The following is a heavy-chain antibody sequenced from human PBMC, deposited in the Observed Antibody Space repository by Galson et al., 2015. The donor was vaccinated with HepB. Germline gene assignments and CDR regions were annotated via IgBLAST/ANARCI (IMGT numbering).Heavy chain of an antibody. Sequence: PALVKPTQTLTLTCSFSGFSLSTSKMGVGWIRQPPGKALEWLAIIYWDDDKRYRPSLKSRLTITKDTPKNQVVLTMTNMDPADTATYYCAHSSWSRFDYWGQGTLVTVSS. J-gene: IGHJ4*02. CDR3: AHSSWSRFDY. V-gene: IGHV2-5*08. CDR2: IYWDDDK. D-gene: IGHD3-3*01. CDR1: GFSLSTSKMG.